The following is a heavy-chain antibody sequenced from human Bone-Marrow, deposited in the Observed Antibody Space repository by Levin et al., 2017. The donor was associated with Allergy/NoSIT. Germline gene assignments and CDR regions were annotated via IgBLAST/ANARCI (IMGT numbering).Heavy chain of an antibody. CDR3: ARASSGSSELVRYYYYMDV. Sequence: GASVKVSCKASGGTFSSHAISWVRQAPAQGLEWMGGIIPIFGTADYAQKFQGKVTITAEKSTSTAYMELSSLTSDDTAVYYCARASSGSSELVRYYYYMDVWGNGTTVTVSS. CDR2: IIPIFGTA. CDR1: GGTFSSHA. D-gene: IGHD3-10*01. V-gene: IGHV1-69*06. J-gene: IGHJ6*03.